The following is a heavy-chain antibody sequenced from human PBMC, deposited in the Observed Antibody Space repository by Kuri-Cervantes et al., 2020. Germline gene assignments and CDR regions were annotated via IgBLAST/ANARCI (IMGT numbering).Heavy chain of an antibody. Sequence: ASVKVSCKASGYTFTNYDINWVRQATGQGLEWMGWMNPKSGNTGYAQKFQGRVTMTRNTSISTAYMELSSLRSEDTAVYYCARSQKGRAYGPSMNWFDPWGQGTLVTVSS. V-gene: IGHV1-8*01. D-gene: IGHD3-10*01. CDR1: GYTFTNYD. J-gene: IGHJ5*02. CDR3: ARSQKGRAYGPSMNWFDP. CDR2: MNPKSGNT.